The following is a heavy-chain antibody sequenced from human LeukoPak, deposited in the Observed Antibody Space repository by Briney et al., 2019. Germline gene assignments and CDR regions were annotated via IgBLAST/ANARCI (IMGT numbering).Heavy chain of an antibody. J-gene: IGHJ2*01. CDR1: GFSFSSYA. D-gene: IGHD2-15*01. V-gene: IGHV3-30*04. Sequence: GGSLRLSCAASGFSFSSYAIHWVRQAPGKGLEWVALIAYDGSNKFYADSVRGRFTISRDNSKNTLYLQMNGLRAEDTGIFYCARDAWYRYFYFDLWGRGTLVTVSS. CDR2: IAYDGSNK. CDR3: ARDAWYRYFYFDL.